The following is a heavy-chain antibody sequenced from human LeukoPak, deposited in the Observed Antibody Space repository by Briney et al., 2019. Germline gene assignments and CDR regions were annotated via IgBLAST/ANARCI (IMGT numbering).Heavy chain of an antibody. V-gene: IGHV4-39*07. J-gene: IGHJ4*02. CDR3: AGFSHSSSWPYYFDY. CDR2: IYYSGST. CDR1: GGSISSSSYY. Sequence: SETLSLTCTVSGGSISSSSYYWGWIRQPPGKGLEWIGSIYYSGSTYYNPSLKSRVTISVDTSKNQFSLKLSSVTAADTAVYYCAGFSHSSSWPYYFDYWGQGTLVTVSS. D-gene: IGHD6-13*01.